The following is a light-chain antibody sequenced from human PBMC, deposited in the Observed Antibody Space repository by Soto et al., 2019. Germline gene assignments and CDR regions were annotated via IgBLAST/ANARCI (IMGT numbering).Light chain of an antibody. J-gene: IGKJ1*01. CDR2: WAS. CDR3: QQYYNTPWT. Sequence: DFVMTQSPDSLAVPLGERATINCKSSQTLLYSSNSKSYLAWYQQKPGQSPKLLIHWASTRESGVPDRFSGSGSGTDFTLTIDSLQAEDVAVYYCQQYYNTPWTFGQGTKVDIK. CDR1: QTLLYSSNSKSY. V-gene: IGKV4-1*01.